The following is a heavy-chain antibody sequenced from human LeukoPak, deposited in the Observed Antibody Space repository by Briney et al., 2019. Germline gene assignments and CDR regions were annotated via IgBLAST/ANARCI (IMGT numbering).Heavy chain of an antibody. V-gene: IGHV3-23*01. CDR3: AIMHPYYDGSGYWVQ. D-gene: IGHD3-22*01. CDR1: GFTFSSYA. Sequence: PGGSLRLSCAASGFTFSSYAMSWVRQARGKGLEWVSGINTSGGSTAYADSVKGRFTISRDNPRNTLYMQMNSLRAEDTALYYCAIMHPYYDGSGYWVQWGQGTLVTVSS. J-gene: IGHJ4*02. CDR2: INTSGGST.